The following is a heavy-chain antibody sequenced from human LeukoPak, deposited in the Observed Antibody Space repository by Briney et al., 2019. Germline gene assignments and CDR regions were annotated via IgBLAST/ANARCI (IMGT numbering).Heavy chain of an antibody. D-gene: IGHD2-2*01. Sequence: SVKVSCNASGGTFSSYAISWVRQAPGQGLEWMGGIIPIFGTANYAQKFQGRVTITTDESTSTAYMELSSLRSEDTAVYYCARGKVVVPAAIPGAFDIWGQGTMVTVSS. J-gene: IGHJ3*02. CDR1: GGTFSSYA. CDR3: ARGKVVVPAAIPGAFDI. V-gene: IGHV1-69*05. CDR2: IIPIFGTA.